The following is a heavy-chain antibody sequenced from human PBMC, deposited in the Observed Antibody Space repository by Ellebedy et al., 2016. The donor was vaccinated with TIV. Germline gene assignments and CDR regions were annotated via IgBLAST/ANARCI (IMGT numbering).Heavy chain of an antibody. Sequence: SVKVSXKASGGTFSSYAISWVRQAPGQGLEWMGGIIPIFGTANYAQKFQGRVTITADESTSTAYMELSSLRSEDTAVYYCARRKDDSSGYYPYWYFDLWGRGTLVTVSS. D-gene: IGHD3-22*01. CDR1: GGTFSSYA. CDR3: ARRKDDSSGYYPYWYFDL. CDR2: IIPIFGTA. J-gene: IGHJ2*01. V-gene: IGHV1-69*13.